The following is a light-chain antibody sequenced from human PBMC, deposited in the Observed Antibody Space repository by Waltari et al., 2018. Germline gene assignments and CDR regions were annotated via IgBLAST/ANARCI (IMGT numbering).Light chain of an antibody. V-gene: IGLV3-1*01. CDR3: QAWDNTTPV. J-gene: IGLJ1*01. CDR1: TLGDKY. Sequence: SYELTQSPSVSVSPGQTASITCSGDTLGDKYACWYQQKPGQSPVLVIYQDNKRHAGIPERFSGSKSGNTATLTISGAQALDEADYYCQAWDNTTPVFGTGTKVTVL. CDR2: QDN.